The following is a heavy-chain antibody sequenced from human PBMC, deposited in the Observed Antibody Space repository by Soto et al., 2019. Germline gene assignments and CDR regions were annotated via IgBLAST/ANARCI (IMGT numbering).Heavy chain of an antibody. CDR2: INPYSGGA. V-gene: IGHV1-2*02. J-gene: IGHJ5*02. Sequence: GASVEVSCKASGYTFTGYFMHWVLQAPGQGLEWMGWINPYSGGADYAQSFQGRVTMTRDTSISTVYMELSRLRFDDTAVYYCARVIRGAYYNSPLDTWGQGTVVTVSS. CDR1: GYTFTGYF. D-gene: IGHD3-10*01. CDR3: ARVIRGAYYNSPLDT.